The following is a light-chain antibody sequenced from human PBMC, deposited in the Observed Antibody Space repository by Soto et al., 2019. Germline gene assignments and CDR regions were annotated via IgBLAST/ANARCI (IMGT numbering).Light chain of an antibody. J-gene: IGKJ4*01. CDR2: GAS. CDR3: QQYGSSPLT. CDR1: QSVSSSY. Sequence: EIVLTQSPGTLYLSPGERDTLSCRASQSVSSSYLAWYQQKPGQAPRLLIYGASSRASGIPDRFSCSGSGTDFTLTISRLEPEDFAVYYCQQYGSSPLTFGGGTKVEIK. V-gene: IGKV3-20*01.